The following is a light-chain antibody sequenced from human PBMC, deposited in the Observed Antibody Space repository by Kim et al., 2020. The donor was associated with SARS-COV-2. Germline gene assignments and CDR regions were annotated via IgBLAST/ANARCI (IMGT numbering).Light chain of an antibody. V-gene: IGKV3-20*01. J-gene: IGKJ2*03. Sequence: SPAVRATLDCMSSQSVSSIYLAWWQHEPAQSPRLLIYSASSSATGIPDRFSGSGSGTDFSLTISRLEPEDFAVYYCQQYGSSPPYSFGQGTKREI. CDR2: SAS. CDR1: QSVSSIY. CDR3: QQYGSSPPYS.